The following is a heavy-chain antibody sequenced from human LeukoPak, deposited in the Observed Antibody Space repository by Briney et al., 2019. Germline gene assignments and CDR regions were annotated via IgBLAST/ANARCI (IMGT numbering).Heavy chain of an antibody. CDR2: IYYSGST. CDR3: ARPHQTGYSSSWSGEYYFDY. Sequence: SETLSLTCTVSGGSISNYYWTWIRQPPGKGLEWIGYIYYSGSTNYNPSLKSRVTLSVDTSKNQFSLKLTSVTAADTAVYYCARPHQTGYSSSWSGEYYFDYWGQGTLVTVSS. CDR1: GGSISNYY. V-gene: IGHV4-59*01. D-gene: IGHD6-13*01. J-gene: IGHJ4*02.